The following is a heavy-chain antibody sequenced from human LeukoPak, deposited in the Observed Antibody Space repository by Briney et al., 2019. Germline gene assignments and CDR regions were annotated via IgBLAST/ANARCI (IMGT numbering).Heavy chain of an antibody. CDR1: GFTFGEYA. J-gene: IGHJ4*02. D-gene: IGHD5-18*01. V-gene: IGHV3-9*01. CDR2: ISRDSRTI. Sequence: PGGSLRLSCAASGFTFGEYAMHWVRQAPGKGLEWVSGISRDSRTIVYADSVKGRFTISRDNARNTLYLQMNSLRAEDTAVYYCARGWDTAMDPDFDYWGQGTLVTVSS. CDR3: ARGWDTAMDPDFDY.